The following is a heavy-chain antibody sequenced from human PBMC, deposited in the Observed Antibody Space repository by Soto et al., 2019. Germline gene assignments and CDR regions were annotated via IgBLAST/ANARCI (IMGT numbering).Heavy chain of an antibody. CDR1: GGFVDGGGYH. D-gene: IGHD2-2*01. J-gene: IGHJ6*02. CDR2: IFYTGRT. V-gene: IGHV4-31*01. Sequence: QVQLQESGPGLVKPSQTLSLTCSVSGGFVDGGGYHWTWIRQHPGKGLEWIGRIFYTGRTYYNPSLGGPIIVSMDTSKNQFSLKLSSVTDADTAVYYCSRGGTTSPYFFYGMDVWGRGTTVTVSS. CDR3: SRGGTTSPYFFYGMDV.